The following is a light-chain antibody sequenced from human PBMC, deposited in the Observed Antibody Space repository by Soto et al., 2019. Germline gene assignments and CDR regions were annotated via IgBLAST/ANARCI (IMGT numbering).Light chain of an antibody. CDR1: QSISSW. CDR2: DAS. CDR3: QQTYSPPFT. V-gene: IGKV1-5*01. Sequence: DIQMTQSPSTLSASVGDRVTITCRASQSISSWLAWYQQKPGKAPKLLIYDASSLESGVPSRFSAGGSGTDFTLTINNLQPEDFATYYCQQTYSPPFTFGQGTKLQIK. J-gene: IGKJ2*01.